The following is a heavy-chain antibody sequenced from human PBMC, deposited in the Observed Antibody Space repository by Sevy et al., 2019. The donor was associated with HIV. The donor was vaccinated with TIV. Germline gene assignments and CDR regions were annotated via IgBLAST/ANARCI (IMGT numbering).Heavy chain of an antibody. D-gene: IGHD2-8*02. CDR1: GFSFSNYA. J-gene: IGHJ6*02. CDR3: AKRRVQSGLSGGGANYGWDV. CDR2: LIGGGSRT. V-gene: IGHV3-23*01. Sequence: GGSLRLSCAASGFSFSNYAMSWVRQAPGKGLERVSTLIGGGSRTYYADSVTGRFTISRDNSRNTLYLQMNSLRAEDTAVYYCAKRRVQSGLSGGGANYGWDVCGQGTTVNVSS.